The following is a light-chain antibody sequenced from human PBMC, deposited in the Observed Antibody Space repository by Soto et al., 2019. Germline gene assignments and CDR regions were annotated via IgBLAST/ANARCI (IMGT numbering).Light chain of an antibody. CDR2: GAS. V-gene: IGKV3D-11*03. CDR1: QSVSSN. J-gene: IGKJ5*01. Sequence: EIVMTQSPATLSVSPGERATLSCRASQSVSSNLAWYQQKPGQAPRLLIYGASSRATGIPVRFSGSGSGTDFTLTISSLEPEDFAVYYCQQRSYWPITFGQGTRLEIK. CDR3: QQRSYWPIT.